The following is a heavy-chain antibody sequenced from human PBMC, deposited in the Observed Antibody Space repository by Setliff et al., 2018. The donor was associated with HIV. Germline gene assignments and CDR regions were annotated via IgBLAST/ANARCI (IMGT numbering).Heavy chain of an antibody. CDR1: GFTFSSFW. CDR3: ARETSSPARGYYYYYYMDV. J-gene: IGHJ6*03. V-gene: IGHV3-7*03. Sequence: LRLSCAASGFTFSSFWMSWVRQAPGKGLEWVANIKQDGSEKYYVDSVKGRFTISRDNAKNSLYLQMNSLRAEDTAVYYCARETSSPARGYYYYYYMDVWGKGTTVTVSS. D-gene: IGHD2-2*01. CDR2: IKQDGSEK.